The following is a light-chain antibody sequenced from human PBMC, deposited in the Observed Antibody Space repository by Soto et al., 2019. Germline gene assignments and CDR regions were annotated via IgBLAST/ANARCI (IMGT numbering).Light chain of an antibody. CDR1: SSNIGSNY. CDR3: SAWDDSLSGVV. CDR2: RNN. V-gene: IGLV1-47*01. Sequence: QSVLTQPPSASGTPGQRVTISCSGSSSNIGSNYVYWYQQLPGTAPKLLIYRNNQRPSGVPDRFSGSKSGTSASLAISGLRSEDEAEYYCSAWDDSLSGVVFGGGTKVNVL. J-gene: IGLJ2*01.